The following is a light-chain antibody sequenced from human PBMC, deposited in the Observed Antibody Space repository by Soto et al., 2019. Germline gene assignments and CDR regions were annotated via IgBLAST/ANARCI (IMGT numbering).Light chain of an antibody. CDR3: SSYTSSSTVV. CDR2: EVS. V-gene: IGLV2-14*01. J-gene: IGLJ2*01. CDR1: SSDVGGYNY. Sequence: QSALTQPASVSGSHGKSITISCTGTSSDVGGYNYVSWYQQHPGKAPKLMIYEVSNRPSGVSTRFSGSKSGNTASLTISGLQAEDEADYYCSSYTSSSTVVFGGGPKLTVL.